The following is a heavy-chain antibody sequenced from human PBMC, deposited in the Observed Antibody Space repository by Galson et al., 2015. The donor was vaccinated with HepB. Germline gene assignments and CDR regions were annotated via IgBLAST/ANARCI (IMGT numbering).Heavy chain of an antibody. V-gene: IGHV3-23*01. J-gene: IGHJ4*02. D-gene: IGHD6-19*01. CDR2: ISGSGGST. CDR1: GFTFSSYA. CDR3: AKVDNPIAVAGTGGGY. Sequence: SLRLSCAASGFTFSSYAMSWVRQAPGKGLEWVSAISGSGGSTYYADSVKGRFTISRDNSKNTLYLQMNSLRAEDTAVYYCAKVDNPIAVAGTGGGYWGQGTLVTVSS.